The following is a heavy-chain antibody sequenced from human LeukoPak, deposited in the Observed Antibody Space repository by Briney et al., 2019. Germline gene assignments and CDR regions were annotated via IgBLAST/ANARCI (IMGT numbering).Heavy chain of an antibody. Sequence: GGSLRLSCAASGFTFSSYEMNWVRQAPGKGLEWVSYISSSGSTIYYADSVRGRFTISRDNAKNSLYLQMNSLRAEDTAVYYCARVSIAAAAFFDYWGQGTLVTVSS. D-gene: IGHD6-13*01. CDR1: GFTFSSYE. V-gene: IGHV3-48*03. J-gene: IGHJ4*02. CDR2: ISSSGSTI. CDR3: ARVSIAAAAFFDY.